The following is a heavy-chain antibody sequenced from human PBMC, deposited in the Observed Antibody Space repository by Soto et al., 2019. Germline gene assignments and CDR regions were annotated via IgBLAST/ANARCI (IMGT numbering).Heavy chain of an antibody. CDR1: GVTFISYW. J-gene: IGHJ4*02. CDR3: VRGRVGANFDY. CDR2: INSDGSTT. V-gene: IGHV3-74*03. D-gene: IGHD1-26*01. Sequence: SVGTLRLSCAASGVTFISYWMHWVRQVPGKGLVWVSHINSDGSTTTYADSVKGRFTISRDNAKSTLDLQMNSLRAEDTAVYYCVRGRVGANFDYWGQGTLVTVSS.